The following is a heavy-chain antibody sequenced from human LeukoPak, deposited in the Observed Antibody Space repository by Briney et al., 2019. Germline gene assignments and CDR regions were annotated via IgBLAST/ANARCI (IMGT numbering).Heavy chain of an antibody. Sequence: SETLSLTCAVYGGSFSGYYWSWIRQPPGKGLEWIGEINHSGSTNYNPSLKSRVTISVDPSKNQFSLKLSSVTAADTAVYYCARVSSRFLEWLLYRSYAFDIWGQGTMVTVSS. J-gene: IGHJ3*02. V-gene: IGHV4-34*01. D-gene: IGHD3-3*01. CDR2: INHSGST. CDR3: ARVSSRFLEWLLYRSYAFDI. CDR1: GGSFSGYY.